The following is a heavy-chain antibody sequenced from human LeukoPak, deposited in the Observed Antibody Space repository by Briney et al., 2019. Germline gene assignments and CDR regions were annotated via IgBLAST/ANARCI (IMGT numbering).Heavy chain of an antibody. CDR2: IYYSGST. Sequence: NPSETLSLTCTVSGGSISSYYWSWIRQPPGKGLEWIGYIYYSGSTNYNPSLKSRVTISVDTSKNQFSLKLSSVTAADTAVYYCARHHYYDSSGYYWGEDYYYGMDVWGQGTTVTVSS. J-gene: IGHJ6*02. CDR1: GGSISSYY. V-gene: IGHV4-59*08. D-gene: IGHD3-22*01. CDR3: ARHHYYDSSGYYWGEDYYYGMDV.